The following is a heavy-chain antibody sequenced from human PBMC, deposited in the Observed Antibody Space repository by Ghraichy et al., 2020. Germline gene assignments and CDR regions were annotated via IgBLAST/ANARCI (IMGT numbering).Heavy chain of an antibody. CDR1: GFTFSDHY. J-gene: IGHJ4*02. Sequence: GGSLRLSCAASGFTFSDHYMDWVRQAPGKGLEWVGRTRDKANSYTTEYAASVKGRFTISREDSKNSLCLQMNSLKTEDTAVYYCARVGTYSGSYVFDYWGQGTLVTVSS. V-gene: IGHV3-72*01. CDR3: ARVGTYSGSYVFDY. CDR2: TRDKANSYTT. D-gene: IGHD1-26*01.